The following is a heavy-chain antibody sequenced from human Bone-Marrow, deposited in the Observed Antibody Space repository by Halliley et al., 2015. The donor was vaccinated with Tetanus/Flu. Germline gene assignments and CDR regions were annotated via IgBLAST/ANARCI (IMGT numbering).Heavy chain of an antibody. D-gene: IGHD2-21*01. J-gene: IGHJ2*01. CDR1: GVSITNGDFS. Sequence: TLSLTCTVSGVSITNGDFSWTWIRQTPGKGLEWVGYIYHSGTTYYNPSLKSRVSMSIDRSKNQFSLKLTSVSAADTAVYHCARVDIAPRYFDLWGRGTLVSVSS. CDR3: ARVDIAPRYFDL. CDR2: IYHSGTT. V-gene: IGHV4-30-2*01.